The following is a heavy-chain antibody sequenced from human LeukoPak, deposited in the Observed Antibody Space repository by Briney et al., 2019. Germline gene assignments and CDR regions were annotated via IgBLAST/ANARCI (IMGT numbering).Heavy chain of an antibody. CDR1: GGSISSYY. CDR2: IYYSGST. V-gene: IGHV4-59*01. J-gene: IGHJ4*02. D-gene: IGHD5-18*01. CDR3: AREHSYGQGSIDY. Sequence: SETLSLTCTVSGGSISSYYWSWIRQPPGKGLEWIGYIYYSGSTNYNPSLKSRVTISVDTSKNQFSLKLSSVTAADTAVYYCAREHSYGQGSIDYWGQGTLVTVSS.